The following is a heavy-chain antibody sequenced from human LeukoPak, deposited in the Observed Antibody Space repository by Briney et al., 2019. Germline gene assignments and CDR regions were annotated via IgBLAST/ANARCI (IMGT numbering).Heavy chain of an antibody. Sequence: AASVKVSCKASGYTFTSYGISWVRQAPGQGLEWMGWISAYNGNTNYAQKLQGRVTMTTDTSTSTAYMELRSLRSDDTAVYYCARYAPYVSGSYKAHAFDIWGQGTMVTVSS. J-gene: IGHJ3*02. CDR3: ARYAPYVSGSYKAHAFDI. D-gene: IGHD1-26*01. V-gene: IGHV1-18*01. CDR2: ISAYNGNT. CDR1: GYTFTSYG.